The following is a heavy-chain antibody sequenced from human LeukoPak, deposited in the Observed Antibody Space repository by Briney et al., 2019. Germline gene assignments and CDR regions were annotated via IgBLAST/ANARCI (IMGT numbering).Heavy chain of an antibody. Sequence: GGSLRVSCAASGFTFNSYAMGWVRQAPGKGLEWVSTISAGDDSTYYADSVKGRFTISRDISKNTLYLQMNSLRAEDTAVYYCAKTTATANPFDYWGQGTLVTVSS. CDR2: ISAGDDST. CDR3: AKTTATANPFDY. V-gene: IGHV3-23*01. CDR1: GFTFNSYA. D-gene: IGHD6-13*01. J-gene: IGHJ4*02.